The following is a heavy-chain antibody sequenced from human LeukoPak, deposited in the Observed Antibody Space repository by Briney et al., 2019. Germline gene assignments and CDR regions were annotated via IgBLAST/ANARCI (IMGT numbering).Heavy chain of an antibody. CDR1: GFTFSSYG. Sequence: GGSLRLSCAASGFTFSSYGMSWVRQAPGKGLEWVANIKQDGSEKYYVDSVKGRFTISRDNAKNSLYLQMSSLRAEDTAVYYCARYATYYYGSGSSHPKPFDYWGQGTLVTVSS. CDR3: ARYATYYYGSGSSHPKPFDY. CDR2: IKQDGSEK. V-gene: IGHV3-7*01. J-gene: IGHJ4*02. D-gene: IGHD3-10*01.